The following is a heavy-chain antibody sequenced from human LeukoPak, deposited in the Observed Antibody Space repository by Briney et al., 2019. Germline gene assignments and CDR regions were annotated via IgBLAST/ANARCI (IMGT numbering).Heavy chain of an antibody. CDR1: GYSFTSYW. V-gene: IGHV5-51*01. CDR3: ARLSMVWFGELSSLDY. CDR2: IYPGDSDT. J-gene: IGHJ4*02. Sequence: GESLKISCKGSGYSFTSYWIGWGRKMPGKGLEWMGIIYPGDSDTRYSPSFQGQVTISADKSISTAYLQWSSLEASDTAMYYCARLSMVWFGELSSLDYWGQGTLVTVSS. D-gene: IGHD3-10*01.